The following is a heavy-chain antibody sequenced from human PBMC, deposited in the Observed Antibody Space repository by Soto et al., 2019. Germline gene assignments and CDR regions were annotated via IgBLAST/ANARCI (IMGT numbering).Heavy chain of an antibody. CDR3: ARDWALDSYYYGMDV. CDR1: GGSFSGHY. CDR2: INHSGST. D-gene: IGHD1-1*01. J-gene: IGHJ6*02. V-gene: IGHV4-34*01. Sequence: SETLSLTCAVYGGSFSGHYWSWIRQPPGKGLEWIGEINHSGSTNYNPSLKSRVTISVDTSKNQFSLKLSSVTAADTAVYYCARDWALDSYYYGMDVWGQGTTVT.